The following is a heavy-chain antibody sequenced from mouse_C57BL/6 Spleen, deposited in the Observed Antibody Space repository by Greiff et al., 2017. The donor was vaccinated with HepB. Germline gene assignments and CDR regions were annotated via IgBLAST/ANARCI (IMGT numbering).Heavy chain of an antibody. CDR1: GYTFTSYW. V-gene: IGHV1-53*01. CDR3: ARWDYGSSYWYFGV. CDR2: INPSNGGT. J-gene: IGHJ1*03. Sequence: QVQLQQPGTELVKPGASVKLSCKASGYTFTSYWMHWVKQRPGQGLEWIGNINPSNGGTNYNEKFKSKATLTVDKSSSTAYMQLSSLTSEDSAVYYCARWDYGSSYWYFGVWGTGTTVTVSS. D-gene: IGHD1-1*01.